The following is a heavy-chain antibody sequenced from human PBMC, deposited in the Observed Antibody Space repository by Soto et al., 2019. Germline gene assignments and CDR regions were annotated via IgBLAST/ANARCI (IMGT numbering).Heavy chain of an antibody. CDR3: ARLQLVQKVIDY. Sequence: SETLSLTCTVSGDSISTYYWSWIRRPPGKGLQWIGYIFYSGGTAYNPSLKSRVTISLDMSKKQISLKLSSVTTADTATYFCARLQLVQKVIDYWGQGTLVTVSS. V-gene: IGHV4-59*01. CDR1: GDSISTYY. CDR2: IFYSGGT. D-gene: IGHD1-1*01. J-gene: IGHJ4*02.